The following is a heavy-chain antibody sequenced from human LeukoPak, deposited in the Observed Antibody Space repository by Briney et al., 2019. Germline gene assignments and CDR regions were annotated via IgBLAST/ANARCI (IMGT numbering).Heavy chain of an antibody. D-gene: IGHD3-10*01. CDR3: ARAWFGELCDY. Sequence: ASVKVSCKVSGYTLTELSMHWVRQAPGQGLEWMGWINPNSGGTNYAQKIQGRVTMTRDTSISTAYMELSRLRSDDTAVYYCARAWFGELCDYWGQGTLVTVSS. CDR2: INPNSGGT. V-gene: IGHV1-2*02. CDR1: GYTLTELS. J-gene: IGHJ4*02.